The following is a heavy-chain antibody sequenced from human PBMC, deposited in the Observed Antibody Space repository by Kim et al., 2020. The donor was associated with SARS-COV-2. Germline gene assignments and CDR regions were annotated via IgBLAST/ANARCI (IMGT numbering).Heavy chain of an antibody. V-gene: IGHV4-34*01. Sequence: YNPSLKSRVTISVDTSKNQFSLKLSSVTAADTAVYYCARGSGAAARRSDYWGQGTLVTVSS. J-gene: IGHJ4*02. CDR3: ARGSGAAARRSDY. D-gene: IGHD6-13*01.